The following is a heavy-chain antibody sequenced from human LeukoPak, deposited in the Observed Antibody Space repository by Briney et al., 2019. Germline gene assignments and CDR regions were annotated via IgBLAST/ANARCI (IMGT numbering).Heavy chain of an antibody. Sequence: GSLRLSCAASGFTFSNAWMSWVRQTPGKGLEWIGSIYYSGSTYYNPSLKSRVTISVDTSKNQFSLKLSSVTAADTAVYYCARIDLPTVNFDYWGQGTLVTVSS. V-gene: IGHV4-38-2*01. D-gene: IGHD4-17*01. CDR3: ARIDLPTVNFDY. J-gene: IGHJ4*02. CDR2: IYYSGST. CDR1: GFTFSNAW.